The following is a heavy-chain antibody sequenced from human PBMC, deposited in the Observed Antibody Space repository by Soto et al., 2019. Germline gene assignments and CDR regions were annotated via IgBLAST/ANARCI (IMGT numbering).Heavy chain of an antibody. V-gene: IGHV4-30-4*01. J-gene: IGHJ4*02. CDR2: VHYSGNT. CDR3: AREIMAADHFDY. Sequence: SETLSLTCTVSGGSIRSGDYYWSWIRQTPGRGLEWCGYVHYSGNTLYNPSLKSRATISLDTSRNQFSLNLSSVTAADSAVYYCAREIMAADHFDYWGQGALVT. D-gene: IGHD6-13*01. CDR1: GGSIRSGDYY.